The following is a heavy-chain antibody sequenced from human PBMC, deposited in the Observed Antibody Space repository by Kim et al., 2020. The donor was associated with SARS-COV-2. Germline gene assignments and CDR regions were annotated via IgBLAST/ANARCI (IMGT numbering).Heavy chain of an antibody. CDR3: AREREQWLDSDY. CDR1: GYTFTSYA. Sequence: ASVKVSCKASGYTFTSYAMHWVRQAPGQRLEWMGWINAGNGNTKYSQKFQGRVTITRDTSASTAYMDLSSLRSEDTAVYYCAREREQWLDSDYWGQGTLVTVSS. V-gene: IGHV1-3*01. CDR2: INAGNGNT. J-gene: IGHJ4*02. D-gene: IGHD6-19*01.